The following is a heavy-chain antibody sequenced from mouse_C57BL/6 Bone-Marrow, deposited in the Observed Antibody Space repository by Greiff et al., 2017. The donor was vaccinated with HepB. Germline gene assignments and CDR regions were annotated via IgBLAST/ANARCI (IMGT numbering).Heavy chain of an antibody. V-gene: IGHV1-39*01. CDR3: ARGAYHIGTMDY. CDR2: INPNYGTT. Sequence: EVKLMESGPELVKPGASVKISCKASGYSFTDYNMNWVKQSNGKSLEWIGVINPNYGTTSYNQKFKGKATLTVDQSSSTAYMQLNSLTSEDSAVYYCARGAYHIGTMDYWGQGTSVTVSS. J-gene: IGHJ4*01. D-gene: IGHD1-1*02. CDR1: GYSFTDYN.